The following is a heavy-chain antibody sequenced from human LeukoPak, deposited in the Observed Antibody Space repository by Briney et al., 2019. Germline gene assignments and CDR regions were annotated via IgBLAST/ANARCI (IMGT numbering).Heavy chain of an antibody. CDR2: IYYSGTP. D-gene: IGHD4-23*01. CDR3: ARDDLDYGGDAGFDY. CDR1: GGSISNYY. V-gene: IGHV4-59*01. Sequence: PSETLSLTCTVSGGSISNYYWSWIRQTPGKGLEWIGYIYYSGTPNYNPSLKSRVTISLDTSKNQVSLKLTFVTAADTAVYYCARDDLDYGGDAGFDYWGQGALVTVSS. J-gene: IGHJ4*02.